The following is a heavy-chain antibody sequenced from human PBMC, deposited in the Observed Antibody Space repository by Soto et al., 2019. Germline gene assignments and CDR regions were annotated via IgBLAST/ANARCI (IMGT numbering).Heavy chain of an antibody. J-gene: IGHJ5*02. CDR2: ISAYNGNT. Sequence: QVQLVQSGAEVKKPGASVKVSCKASGYTFTSYGISWVRQAPGQGLEWMGWISAYNGNTNYAQKLQGRVTMTTDTSTSTAYMELRSLRSADTAVYYCARAKTIVVVVAANWFDPWGQGTLVTVSS. V-gene: IGHV1-18*04. CDR1: GYTFTSYG. D-gene: IGHD2-15*01. CDR3: ARAKTIVVVVAANWFDP.